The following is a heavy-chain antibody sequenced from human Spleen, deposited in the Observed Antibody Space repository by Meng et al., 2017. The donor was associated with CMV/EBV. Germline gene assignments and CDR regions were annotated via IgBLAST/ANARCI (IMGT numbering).Heavy chain of an antibody. CDR3: ARDSDDYDFWSAYYTDAFDF. CDR2: ITGDSTYK. Sequence: SHSMNWVRQAPGKGLEWVSSITGDSTYKHYADSLKGRFTISRDNAKNSLYLQMNSLRAEDTAVYYCARDSDDYDFWSAYYTDAFDFWGQGTMVTV. CDR1: SHS. V-gene: IGHV3-21*01. J-gene: IGHJ3*01. D-gene: IGHD3-3*01.